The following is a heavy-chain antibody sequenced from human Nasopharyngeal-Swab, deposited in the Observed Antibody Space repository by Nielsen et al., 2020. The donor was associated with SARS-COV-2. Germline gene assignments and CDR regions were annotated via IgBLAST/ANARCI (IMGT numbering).Heavy chain of an antibody. CDR1: GFTFSSYS. CDR2: ISSSSSYI. V-gene: IGHV3-21*01. Sequence: GASLPLSCAASGFTFSSYSMNWVRQAPGKGLEWVSSISSSSSYIYYADSVKGRFTISRDNAKNSLYLQMNSLRAEDTAVYYCARADSSSWYFDYWGQGTLVTVSS. CDR3: ARADSSSWYFDY. J-gene: IGHJ4*02. D-gene: IGHD6-13*01.